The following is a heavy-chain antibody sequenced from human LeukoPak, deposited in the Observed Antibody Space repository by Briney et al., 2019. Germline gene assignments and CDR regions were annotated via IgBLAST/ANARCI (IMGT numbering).Heavy chain of an antibody. CDR3: ARDGAYGGAFDI. CDR1: GGSVSSGGYY. Sequence: SKTLSLTCTVSGGSVSSGGYYWSWIRQPPGKGVEWIGYIYYSGCTNYNPSIKSRVTISVDTSKNQISLKLSSVTAADTAVYYCARDGAYGGAFDIWGQGTMVTVSS. V-gene: IGHV4-61*08. D-gene: IGHD4-23*01. J-gene: IGHJ3*02. CDR2: IYYSGCT.